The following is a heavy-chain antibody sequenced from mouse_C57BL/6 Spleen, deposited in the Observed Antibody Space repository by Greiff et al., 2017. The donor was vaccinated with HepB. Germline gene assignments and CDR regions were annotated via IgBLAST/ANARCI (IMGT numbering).Heavy chain of an antibody. CDR1: GYTFTSYW. CDR2: IHPNSGST. V-gene: IGHV1-64*01. J-gene: IGHJ4*01. CDR3: ARELGYAKGY. Sequence: QVQLKQSGAELVKPGASVKLSCKASGYTFTSYWIHWVKQRPGQGLEWIGMIHPNSGSTNYNEKFKSKATLTVDKSSSTAYMQLRSLTSEDSAVYYCARELGYAKGYWGQGTSVTVSS. D-gene: IGHD4-1*01.